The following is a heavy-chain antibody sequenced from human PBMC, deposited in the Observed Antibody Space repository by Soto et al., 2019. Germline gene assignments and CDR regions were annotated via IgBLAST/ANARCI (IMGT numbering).Heavy chain of an antibody. CDR2: ISYDGSNK. V-gene: IGHV3-30*18. D-gene: IGHD2-15*01. CDR1: GLTFSSYG. Sequence: QVQLVESGGGVVQPGRSLRLSCAASGLTFSSYGMHWVRQAPGKGLEWVAVISYDGSNKYYADSVKGRFTISRDNSKNTLYLQMNSLRAEDTAVYYCAKDRGGRFDPWGQGTLVTVSS. CDR3: AKDRGGRFDP. J-gene: IGHJ5*02.